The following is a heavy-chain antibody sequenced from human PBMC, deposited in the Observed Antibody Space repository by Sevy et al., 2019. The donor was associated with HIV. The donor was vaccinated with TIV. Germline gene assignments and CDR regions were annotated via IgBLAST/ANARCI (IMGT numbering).Heavy chain of an antibody. CDR1: GFTFSRYW. V-gene: IGHV3-74*01. CDR2: INSDGSST. Sequence: GGSLRLSCAVSGFTFSRYWMHWVRQAPGKGLVWVSRINSDGSSTNYADSVKGRFTISRDNDKNTLYLQMNSLRAEDTAVYYCTSAPNYYGSGSYFDYWGQGTLVTVSS. CDR3: TSAPNYYGSGSYFDY. D-gene: IGHD3-10*01. J-gene: IGHJ4*02.